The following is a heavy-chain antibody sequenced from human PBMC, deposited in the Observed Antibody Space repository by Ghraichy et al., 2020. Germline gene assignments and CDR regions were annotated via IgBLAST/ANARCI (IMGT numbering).Heavy chain of an antibody. V-gene: IGHV3-23*01. CDR1: GFTINNYA. J-gene: IGHJ4*02. CDR2: SSGGGDST. CDR3: AKDRGRSMRSNHDY. Sequence: GGSLRLSCAASGFTINNYAMSWVRQAPGKGLEWASSSSGGGDSTFYADSVKGRFTISRDNSKNTLYLQMNSLRAEDTAVYYCAKDRGRSMRSNHDYWGQGTLVTVSS. D-gene: IGHD1-14*01.